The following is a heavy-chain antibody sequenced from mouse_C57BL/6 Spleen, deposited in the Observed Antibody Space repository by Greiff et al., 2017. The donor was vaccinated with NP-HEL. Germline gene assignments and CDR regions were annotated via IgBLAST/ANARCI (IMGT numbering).Heavy chain of an antibody. CDR2: ISDGGSYT. V-gene: IGHV5-4*01. CDR1: GFTFSSYA. Sequence: EVQLVESGGGLVKPGGSLKLSCAASGFTFSSYAMSWVRQTPEKRLEWVATISDGGSYTYYPDNVKGRFTISRDNAKNNLYLQRSHLKSEDTAMYYWAREALTGYFDYWGQGTTLTVSS. D-gene: IGHD4-1*01. CDR3: AREALTGYFDY. J-gene: IGHJ2*01.